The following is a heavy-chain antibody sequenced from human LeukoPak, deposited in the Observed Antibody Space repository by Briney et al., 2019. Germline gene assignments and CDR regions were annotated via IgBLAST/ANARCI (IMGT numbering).Heavy chain of an antibody. Sequence: SETLSLTCTVSGGSVSSSTYHWGWLRQPPGKGLEWIGSMYYSGSTYYNPSLKRGGTISVDTSKNQFSLKLSSVTAADTAVYYCARSNYDILTAWGQGTLVTVSS. CDR1: GGSVSSSTYH. D-gene: IGHD3-9*01. J-gene: IGHJ4*02. V-gene: IGHV4-39*01. CDR3: ARSNYDILTA. CDR2: MYYSGST.